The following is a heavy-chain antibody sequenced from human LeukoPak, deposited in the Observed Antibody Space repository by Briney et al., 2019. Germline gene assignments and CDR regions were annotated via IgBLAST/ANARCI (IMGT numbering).Heavy chain of an antibody. CDR2: IIPIFGTA. CDR3: AREKRYSYGPWYYYMDV. V-gene: IGHV1-69*05. D-gene: IGHD5-18*01. Sequence: GASVKVSCKASGGTFSSYAISWVRQAPGQGLEWMGGIIPIFGTANYAQKFQGRVTITTDESTSTAYMELSSLRSEDTAVYYCAREKRYSYGPWYYYMDVWGKGTTVTVSS. J-gene: IGHJ6*03. CDR1: GGTFSSYA.